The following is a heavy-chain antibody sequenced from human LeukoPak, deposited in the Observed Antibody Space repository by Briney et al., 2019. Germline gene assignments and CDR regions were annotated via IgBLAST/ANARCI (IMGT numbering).Heavy chain of an antibody. CDR3: ARGTGSSSHYYYYGMDV. V-gene: IGHV1-46*01. CDR2: INPSGGST. CDR1: GYTFTSYY. D-gene: IGHD6-6*01. J-gene: IGHJ6*02. Sequence: ASVKVSCKASGYTFTSYYMHWVRQAPGQGLEWMGIINPSGGSTSYAQKFQGRVTMTRDTSTSTAYMELRSLRSDDTAVYYCARGTGSSSHYYYYGMDVWGQGTTVTVSS.